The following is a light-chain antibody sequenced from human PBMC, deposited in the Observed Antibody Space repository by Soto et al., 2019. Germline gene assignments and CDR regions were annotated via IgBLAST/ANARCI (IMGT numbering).Light chain of an antibody. CDR3: QKYNRAPWT. Sequence: DIQMTQSPSSLSASVGDRVTITCRASQGINTYLAWYQQKPGKVPKLLIYAASTLQSGVPSRFSGSGSGTDFTLTISSLQPEDAATYYCQKYNRAPWTFGQGTKVEIK. CDR1: QGINTY. V-gene: IGKV1-27*01. CDR2: AAS. J-gene: IGKJ1*01.